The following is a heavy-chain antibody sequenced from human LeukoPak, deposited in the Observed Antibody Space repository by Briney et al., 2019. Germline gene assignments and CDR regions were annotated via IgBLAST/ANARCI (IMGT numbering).Heavy chain of an antibody. CDR1: GYTFTSYD. D-gene: IGHD1-14*01. CDR2: MNPNSGNT. CDR3: ARGRVVDNQYSEFGY. J-gene: IGHJ4*02. Sequence: ASVKVSCKASGYTFTSYDINWVRQATGQGLEWMGWMNPNSGNTGYAQKFQGRVTMTRNTSISTAYMELSSLRAEDTAVYYCARGRVVDNQYSEFGYWGQGTLVTVSS. V-gene: IGHV1-8*01.